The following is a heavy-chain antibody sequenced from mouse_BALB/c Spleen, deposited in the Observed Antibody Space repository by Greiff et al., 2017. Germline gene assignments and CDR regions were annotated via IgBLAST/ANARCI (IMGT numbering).Heavy chain of an antibody. CDR1: GFTFSSFG. CDR3: ARYIPDYFDY. CDR2: ISSGSSTI. Sequence: DVMLVESGGGLVQPGGSRKLSCAASGFTFSSFGMHWVRPAPEKGMEWVAYISSGSSTIDYADTVKDRFTISRDNPKNTLFLQMTSLRSEDTAMYYCARYIPDYFDYWGQGTTRTVSS. D-gene: IGHD1-3*01. V-gene: IGHV5-17*02. J-gene: IGHJ2*01.